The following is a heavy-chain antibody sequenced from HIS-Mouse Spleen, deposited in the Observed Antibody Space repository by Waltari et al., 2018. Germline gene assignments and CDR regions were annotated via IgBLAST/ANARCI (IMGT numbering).Heavy chain of an antibody. J-gene: IGHJ2*01. D-gene: IGHD3-9*01. V-gene: IGHV4-30-2*01. Sequence: QLQLQESGSGLVKPSQTLSLTCAVSGGSISSGGYSWSWIRQPPGKGLEWIGYIYHSGSTYYNPSLKSRVTISVDRSKNQFSLKLSSVTAADTAVYYCARVYTSLTGVGWYFDLWGRGTLVTVSS. CDR1: GGSISSGGYS. CDR2: IYHSGST. CDR3: ARVYTSLTGVGWYFDL.